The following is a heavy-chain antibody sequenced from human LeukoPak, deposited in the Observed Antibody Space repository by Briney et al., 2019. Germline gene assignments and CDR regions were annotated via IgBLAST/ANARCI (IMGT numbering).Heavy chain of an antibody. D-gene: IGHD4-23*01. CDR3: VRLSVVSPHRYFDL. CDR1: GGSISSYY. Sequence: SETLSLTCTVSGGSISSYYWSRIRQPPGKGLEWIGYIYYSGSTNYNPSLKSRVTISVDTSKNQFSLKLSSVTAADTAVYYCVRLSVVSPHRYFDLWGRGTLVTVSS. V-gene: IGHV4-59*01. J-gene: IGHJ2*01. CDR2: IYYSGST.